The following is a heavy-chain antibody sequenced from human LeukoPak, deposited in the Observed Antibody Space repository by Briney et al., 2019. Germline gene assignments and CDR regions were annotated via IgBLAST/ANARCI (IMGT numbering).Heavy chain of an antibody. V-gene: IGHV3-53*01. CDR2: IYSDGST. CDR1: GFTVSSNY. D-gene: IGHD6-13*01. Sequence: GGSLRLSCAASGFTVSSNYMSWVRQAPGKGPEWVSVIYSDGSTYYADSVKGRFTISRDTSKNTLYLQMNSLRTEDTAVYYRARDSAAGGTYPHYWGQGTLVSVSS. J-gene: IGHJ4*02. CDR3: ARDSAAGGTYPHY.